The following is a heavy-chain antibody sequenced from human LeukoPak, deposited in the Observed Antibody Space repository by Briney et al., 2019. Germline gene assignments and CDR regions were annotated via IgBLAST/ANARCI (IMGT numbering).Heavy chain of an antibody. CDR2: MNPNSGNT. J-gene: IGHJ4*02. V-gene: IGHV1-8*01. D-gene: IGHD3-16*02. CDR3: ARGSKITFGGVIVAYYFDY. CDR1: GYTFTSYD. Sequence: ASVKVSCKASGYTFTSYDINWVRQATGQGLEWMGWMNPNSGNTGYAQKFQGRVTMTRNTSISTAYMELSSLRSEDTAVYYCARGSKITFGGVIVAYYFDYWGQGTLVTVSS.